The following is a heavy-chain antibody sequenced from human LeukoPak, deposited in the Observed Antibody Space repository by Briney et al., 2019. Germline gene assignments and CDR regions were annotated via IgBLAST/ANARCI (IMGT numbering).Heavy chain of an antibody. CDR2: ISSSGSTK. V-gene: IGHV3-11*01. CDR3: ARRAGAYSHPYDY. Sequence: GGSLRLSCAASGFTFSDYYMSWIRQAPGKGLEWVSYISSSGSTKYYTDSVKGRFTISRDNAKNLLYLQMNRLRAEDTAVYYCARRAGAYSHPYDYWGQGTLVTVSS. D-gene: IGHD4/OR15-4a*01. J-gene: IGHJ4*02. CDR1: GFTFSDYY.